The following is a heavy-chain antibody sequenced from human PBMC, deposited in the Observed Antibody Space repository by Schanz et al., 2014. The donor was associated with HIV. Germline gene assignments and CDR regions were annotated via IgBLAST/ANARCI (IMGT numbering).Heavy chain of an antibody. CDR1: GFTFRTHG. CDR2: ISYDGSIK. CDR3: AKDLGVVVPPRLTYGMDV. J-gene: IGHJ6*02. D-gene: IGHD2-2*01. Sequence: QVQLVESGGGVVQPGRSLRLSCAASGFTFRTHGIHWVRQAPAKGLEWVAVISYDGSIKEYADSVKGRFTISRDNSKSTLYLQLNSLRAEDTAVYWCAKDLGVVVPPRLTYGMDVWGQGTTVTVSS. V-gene: IGHV3-30*18.